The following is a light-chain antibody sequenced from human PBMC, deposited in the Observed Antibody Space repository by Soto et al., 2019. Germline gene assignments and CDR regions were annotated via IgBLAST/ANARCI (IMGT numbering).Light chain of an antibody. CDR2: EVS. CDR3: SSYTTSSTLV. V-gene: IGLV2-14*01. Sequence: QSALTQPASVSGSPGQSITISCTGTSSDVGAYNYVSWYQQHPGKAPKLMISEVSNRPAGVSNRSYGSKSGNTASLTISGLQAEDEADYYCSSYTTSSTLVFGGGTKLTVL. J-gene: IGLJ3*02. CDR1: SSDVGAYNY.